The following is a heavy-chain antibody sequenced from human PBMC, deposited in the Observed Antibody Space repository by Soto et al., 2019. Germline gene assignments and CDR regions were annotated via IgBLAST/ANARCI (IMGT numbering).Heavy chain of an antibody. D-gene: IGHD3-22*01. J-gene: IGHJ5*02. V-gene: IGHV4-34*02. CDR3: PRGYDSTGGYLGYWLDP. CDR2: MNRGGAR. Sequence: QVQLQQWGAGLLKPSETLSLTCAVSGGSLSGYQWTWVRQSPGKGLEWIVEMNRGGARNINPSLRSRLAMLADTSNSQFTLRLSSATAADTGVYYSPRGYDSTGGYLGYWLDPWGRGTLVTVSS. CDR1: GGSLSGYQ.